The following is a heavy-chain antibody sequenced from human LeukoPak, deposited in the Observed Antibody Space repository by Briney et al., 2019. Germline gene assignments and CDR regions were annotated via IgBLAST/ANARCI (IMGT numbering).Heavy chain of an antibody. D-gene: IGHD2-2*02. CDR3: ARGTHIVVVPAAIVYFDY. V-gene: IGHV1-2*02. Sequence: ASVKVSCKASGYTFTGYYMHWVRQAPGQGLERMGWINPNSGGTNYAQKFQGRVTMARDTSISTAYMELSRLRSDDTAVYYCARGTHIVVVPAAIVYFDYWGQGTLVTVSS. CDR1: GYTFTGYY. J-gene: IGHJ4*02. CDR2: INPNSGGT.